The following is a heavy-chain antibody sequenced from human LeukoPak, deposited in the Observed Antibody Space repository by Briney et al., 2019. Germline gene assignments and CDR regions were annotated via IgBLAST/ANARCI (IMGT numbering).Heavy chain of an antibody. CDR3: ATTFADTPPPLTNH. V-gene: IGHV4-34*01. J-gene: IGHJ5*02. CDR2: INHSGGV. D-gene: IGHD5-18*01. CDR1: GGSFTNYY. Sequence: ASETLSLTCAVCGGSFTNYYCSWIRQAPGKGLEWIGEINHSGGVDYNPSLKGRATISVDTSKKQFSLRVTSVTAADTAVYFCATTFADTPPPLTNHWGQGNLVTVSS.